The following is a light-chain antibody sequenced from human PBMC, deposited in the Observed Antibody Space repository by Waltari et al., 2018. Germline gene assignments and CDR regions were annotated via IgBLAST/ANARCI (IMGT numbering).Light chain of an antibody. CDR3: QQYGSSLIT. J-gene: IGKJ5*01. CDR1: QSVSSNY. CDR2: GAS. Sequence: EIVLTQPPGTLSLSPGERATLSCRASQSVSSNYLAWYQQKPGQAPRLLIYGASSRATGIPDRFSGSGSGTDFTLTISRLEPEDFAVYYCQQYGSSLITFGQGTRLDIK. V-gene: IGKV3-20*01.